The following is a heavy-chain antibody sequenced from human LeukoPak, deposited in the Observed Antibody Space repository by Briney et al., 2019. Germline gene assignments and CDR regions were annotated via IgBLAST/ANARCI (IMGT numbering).Heavy chain of an antibody. J-gene: IGHJ4*02. D-gene: IGHD2-15*01. Sequence: SETLSLTCAVYGGSFSGYYWGWIRQPPGKGLEWIGSIYYSGSTYYNPSLKSRVTISVDTSKNQFSLKLSSVTAADTAVYYCARPYCSGGSCYELTFDYWGQGTLVTVSS. CDR2: IYYSGST. V-gene: IGHV4-39*01. CDR1: GGSFSGYY. CDR3: ARPYCSGGSCYELTFDY.